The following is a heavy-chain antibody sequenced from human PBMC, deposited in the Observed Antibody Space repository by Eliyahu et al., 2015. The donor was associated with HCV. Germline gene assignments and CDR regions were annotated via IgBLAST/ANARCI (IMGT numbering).Heavy chain of an antibody. CDR3: ARRGLGRYGMDV. V-gene: IGHV3-48*02. CDR2: ITDSSSAT. CDR1: GFIFGYYS. J-gene: IGHJ6*02. D-gene: IGHD3-16*01. Sequence: EEQLVESGGALVQTGGSXRLSCAASGFIFGYYSMSWVRQAXGKGLEWVXYITDSSSATYYADSVKGRFTISRDNAKNSLYLQMNSLRDEDTAVYYCARRGLGRYGMDVWGQGTTVTVSS.